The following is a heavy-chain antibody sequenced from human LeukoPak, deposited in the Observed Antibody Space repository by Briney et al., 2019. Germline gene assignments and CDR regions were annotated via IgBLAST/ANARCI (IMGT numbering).Heavy chain of an antibody. Sequence: GGSLRLSCAASGFTSSSYWMHWVRQAPGKGLEWVAVIWYDGSNKYYVDSVKGRFTISRDSSKNTLYLQMNSLTAEDTAVYYCAKQGYSSGRPYFDSWGQGTLVTVSS. CDR1: GFTSSSYW. CDR3: AKQGYSSGRPYFDS. CDR2: IWYDGSNK. V-gene: IGHV3-33*06. D-gene: IGHD6-19*01. J-gene: IGHJ4*02.